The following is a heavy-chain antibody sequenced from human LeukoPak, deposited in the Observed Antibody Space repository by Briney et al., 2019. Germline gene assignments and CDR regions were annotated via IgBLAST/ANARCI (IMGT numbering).Heavy chain of an antibody. CDR1: GGSFSGFY. CDR3: ARHSNDSSGYFLGYVY. CDR2: INHSGSA. V-gene: IGHV4-34*01. Sequence: PSETLSLTCAVYGGSFSGFYWSWIRQPPGKGLEWIGEINHSGSANCNPSLKSRVTISADTSKNQFSLKLSSVTAADTAVYYCARHSNDSSGYFLGYVYWGQGTLVTVSS. J-gene: IGHJ4*02. D-gene: IGHD3-22*01.